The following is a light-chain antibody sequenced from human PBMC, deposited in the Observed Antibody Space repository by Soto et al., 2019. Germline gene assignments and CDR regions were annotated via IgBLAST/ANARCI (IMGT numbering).Light chain of an antibody. J-gene: IGLJ3*02. CDR1: SSDVGTYNL. CDR2: EGS. Sequence: QSALTQPASVSGSPGQSITISCTGTSSDVGTYNLVSWYQQHPGKAPKLMIYEGSKRPSGVSNRFSGSKSGNTASLTISGLQAEDEADYYCCSYADGNIGVFGGGTKLTVL. V-gene: IGLV2-23*01. CDR3: CSYADGNIGV.